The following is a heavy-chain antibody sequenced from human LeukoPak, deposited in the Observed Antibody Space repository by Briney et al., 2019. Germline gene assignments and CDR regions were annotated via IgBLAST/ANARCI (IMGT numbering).Heavy chain of an antibody. CDR2: ISGSGGST. V-gene: IGHV3-23*01. CDR3: AKRIGSCNSISCLYFGR. CDR1: GFTFSGYA. Sequence: GGSLRLSCAASGFTFSGYAMSWVRQAPGKGLEWVSTISGSGGSTYYADSVKGRFTISRDNSRYTVYLQMNSLRAEDTVTYYCAKRIGSCNSISCLYFGRWGQGALVTVSS. J-gene: IGHJ4*02. D-gene: IGHD2-2*01.